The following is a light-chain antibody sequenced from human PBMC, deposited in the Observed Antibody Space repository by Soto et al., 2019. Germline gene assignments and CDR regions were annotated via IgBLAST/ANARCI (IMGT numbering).Light chain of an antibody. CDR2: EVS. Sequence: QSVLTQPASVSGSPGQSIAICGTGTRSDSGAYDYVSWYQQHPDKAPKLMIYEVSNRPSGVSNRFSGSKSVNTATLTISGLQAEDEADYYSSSHTSSNTRIFGTGTRSP. J-gene: IGLJ1*01. V-gene: IGLV2-14*03. CDR3: SSHTSSNTRI. CDR1: RSDSGAYDY.